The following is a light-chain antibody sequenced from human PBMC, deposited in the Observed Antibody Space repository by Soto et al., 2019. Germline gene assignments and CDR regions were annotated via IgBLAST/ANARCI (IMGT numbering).Light chain of an antibody. V-gene: IGKV2-28*01. CDR3: MQPLQSWT. J-gene: IGKJ1*01. CDR1: QSLLHSNGYNY. Sequence: DIVMTQSPLSLPVTPGEPASISCRSSQSLLHSNGYNYLDWYLQKPGQSPQLLIYLGSNRASDRFSGSGSGTDFTLKISRVEAEDVGVYYCMQPLQSWTFGQGTKVDSK. CDR2: LGS.